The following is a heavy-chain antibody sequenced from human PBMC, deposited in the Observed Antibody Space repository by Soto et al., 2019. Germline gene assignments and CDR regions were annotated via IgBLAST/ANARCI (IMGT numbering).Heavy chain of an antibody. J-gene: IGHJ3*02. CDR3: ARGDTHMIHGMDYFDI. CDR2: IKQDGTEK. V-gene: IGHV3-7*01. D-gene: IGHD3-16*01. CDR1: GFTFSLYC. Sequence: RRLSFASCGFTFSLYCSNFFLQAPWKGLEWLANIKQDGTEKNYVDSVKGRFTISRDNARKSLYLQMDSLRAEDTAVYFCARGDTHMIHGMDYFDIWGQGKMVTVSS.